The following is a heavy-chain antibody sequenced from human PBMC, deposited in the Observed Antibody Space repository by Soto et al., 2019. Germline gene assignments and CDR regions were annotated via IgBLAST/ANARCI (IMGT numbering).Heavy chain of an antibody. J-gene: IGHJ6*02. Sequence: QVQLQESGPGLVKPSETLSLTCTVSGDSVTSGSIYWSWIRQPPGNGLEWIGYVHYTGCTNYNPSLKRRVAISVDTSKNHFSLTLSSVTAADTAVYYCARDRGNFGVVLADFYQYGMDVWGQGTTVTVSS. V-gene: IGHV4-61*03. CDR1: GDSVTSGSIY. CDR3: ARDRGNFGVVLADFYQYGMDV. D-gene: IGHD3-3*01. CDR2: VHYTGCT.